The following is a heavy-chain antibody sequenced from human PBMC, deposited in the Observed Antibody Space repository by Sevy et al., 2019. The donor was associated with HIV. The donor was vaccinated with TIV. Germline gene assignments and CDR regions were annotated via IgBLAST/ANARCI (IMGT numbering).Heavy chain of an antibody. J-gene: IGHJ4*02. D-gene: IGHD3-16*01. V-gene: IGHV3-30*18. CDR3: GKGHGYDYIWGNERYEYYFDY. CDR1: RFTFSTYD. Sequence: GESLKISCAASRFTFSTYDIHWVRQAPGKGLEWVAVISHDGSYQYYTDSVKGRFTISRNVSKIRACLHMNSVRADDSGEYYWGKGHGYDYIWGNERYEYYFDYWGQGTLVTVSS. CDR2: ISHDGSYQ.